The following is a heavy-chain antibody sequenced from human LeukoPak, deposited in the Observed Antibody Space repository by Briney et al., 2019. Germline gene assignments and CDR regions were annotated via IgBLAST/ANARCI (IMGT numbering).Heavy chain of an antibody. J-gene: IGHJ4*02. V-gene: IGHV3-23*01. CDR2: ISGSGGST. Sequence: GGSLRLSCAASGFTFSSYAMSWVRQAPGKGLEWVSAISGSGGSTYYADSVKGRFTISRDNPKNTLYLQMNSLRAEDTAVYYCAKKHGGPIVATTIDYWGQGTLVTVSS. CDR3: AKKHGGPIVATTIDY. D-gene: IGHD5-12*01. CDR1: GFTFSSYA.